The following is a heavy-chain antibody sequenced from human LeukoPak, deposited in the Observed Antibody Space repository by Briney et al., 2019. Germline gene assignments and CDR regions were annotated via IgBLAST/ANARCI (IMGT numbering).Heavy chain of an antibody. J-gene: IGHJ4*02. D-gene: IGHD5-12*01. Sequence: GGSLRLSCAASGFTFSDYYMSWIRQAPGKGLEWVSYISSSGSTIYYANSVKGRFTISRDNAKNSLYLQMNSLRAEDTAVYYCAKDQWLRYVSLQFDYWGQGTLVTVSS. CDR1: GFTFSDYY. CDR2: ISSSGSTI. V-gene: IGHV3-11*04. CDR3: AKDQWLRYVSLQFDY.